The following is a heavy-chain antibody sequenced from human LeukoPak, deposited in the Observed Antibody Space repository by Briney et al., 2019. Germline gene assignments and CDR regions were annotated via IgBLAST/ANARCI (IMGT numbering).Heavy chain of an antibody. Sequence: PGGSLRLSCTASGFTFSGYSMNWIRQAPGKGLEWVSSFGTRSTSIYHAGSVKGRFAISRDNVKNSLYLQMNSLRAEDTALYYCAREVSEGFDFWGQGTLVTVSS. J-gene: IGHJ4*02. CDR1: GFTFSGYS. D-gene: IGHD3-22*01. CDR3: AREVSEGFDF. CDR2: FGTRSTSI. V-gene: IGHV3-21*01.